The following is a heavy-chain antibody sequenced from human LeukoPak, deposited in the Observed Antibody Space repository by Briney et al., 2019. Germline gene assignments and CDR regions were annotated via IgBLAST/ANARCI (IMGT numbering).Heavy chain of an antibody. J-gene: IGHJ4*02. CDR1: GFTFSSYE. V-gene: IGHV3-48*03. CDR2: ISSSGSTI. Sequence: PGGSLRLSCAASGFTFSSYEMNWVRQAPGKGLEWGSYISSSGSTIYYADSVKGRFTISRDNAKNSLYLQMNSLRAEDTAVYYCASRDGYNEGVDYWGQGTLVTVSS. CDR3: ASRDGYNEGVDY. D-gene: IGHD5-24*01.